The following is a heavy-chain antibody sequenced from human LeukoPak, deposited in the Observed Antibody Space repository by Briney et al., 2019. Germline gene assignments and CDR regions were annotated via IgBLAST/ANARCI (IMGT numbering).Heavy chain of an antibody. CDR1: GFTFSSYA. J-gene: IGHJ4*02. CDR2: ISVSGGST. V-gene: IGHV3-23*01. Sequence: GGSLRLSCAASGFTFSSYAMSWVRQAPGKGLEWVSAISVSGGSTYYADSVKGRFTISRDNSKNTLYLQMNSLRAEDTAVYYCAKDRVGTTMPYYFDYWGQGTLVTVSS. D-gene: IGHD1-1*01. CDR3: AKDRVGTTMPYYFDY.